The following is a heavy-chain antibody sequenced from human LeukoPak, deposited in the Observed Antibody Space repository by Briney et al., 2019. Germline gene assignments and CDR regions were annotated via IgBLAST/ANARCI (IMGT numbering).Heavy chain of an antibody. CDR2: ISESGGST. V-gene: IGHV3-23*01. CDR3: AKPTWIQLWFFDY. Sequence: GGSLRLSCAASGFTFSSYSMSWVRQTPGKGLEWVSAISESGGSTYYADSVKGRFTISRDNSKNTLYLQMNSLRAEDTAVYYCAKPTWIQLWFFDYWGQGTLVTVPS. CDR1: GFTFSSYS. D-gene: IGHD5-18*01. J-gene: IGHJ4*01.